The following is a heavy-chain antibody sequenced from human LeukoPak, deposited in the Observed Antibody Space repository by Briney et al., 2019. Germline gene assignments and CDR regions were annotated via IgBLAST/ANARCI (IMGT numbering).Heavy chain of an antibody. J-gene: IGHJ6*02. Sequence: PSGTLSLTCAVYGGSFSGHYWSWIRQPPGKGLEWIGEINHSGSTNYNPSLKSRVTISVDTSKNQFSLKLSSVTAADTAVYYCARGPSIQLWSDPYYYYGMDVWGQGTTVTVSS. V-gene: IGHV4-34*01. CDR2: INHSGST. D-gene: IGHD5-18*01. CDR3: ARGPSIQLWSDPYYYYGMDV. CDR1: GGSFSGHY.